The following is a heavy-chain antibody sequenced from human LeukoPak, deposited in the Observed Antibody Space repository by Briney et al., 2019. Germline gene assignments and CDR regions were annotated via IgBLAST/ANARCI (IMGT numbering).Heavy chain of an antibody. CDR1: GYTLTELS. Sequence: ASVKVSCKVSGYTLTELSMHWVRQAPGKGLEWMGGFDPEDGETIYAQKFQGRVTMTEDTSTDTAYMELSSLRSEDTAVYYCARDQKLWWSRGVYYFDYWGQGTLVTVSS. D-gene: IGHD2-21*01. V-gene: IGHV1-24*01. CDR3: ARDQKLWWSRGVYYFDY. J-gene: IGHJ4*02. CDR2: FDPEDGET.